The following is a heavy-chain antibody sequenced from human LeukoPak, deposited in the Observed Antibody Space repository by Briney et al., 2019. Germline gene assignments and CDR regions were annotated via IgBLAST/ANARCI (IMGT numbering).Heavy chain of an antibody. Sequence: ASVKVSCKASGYTFTSYGISWVRQAPGQGLEWMGWNSAYNGNTNYAQKLQGRVTMTTDTSTSTAYMELRSLRSDDTAVYYCARAGQYYYGSGSYYYYYMDVWGKGTTVTISS. CDR2: NSAYNGNT. CDR3: ARAGQYYYGSGSYYYYYMDV. CDR1: GYTFTSYG. V-gene: IGHV1-18*01. D-gene: IGHD3-10*01. J-gene: IGHJ6*03.